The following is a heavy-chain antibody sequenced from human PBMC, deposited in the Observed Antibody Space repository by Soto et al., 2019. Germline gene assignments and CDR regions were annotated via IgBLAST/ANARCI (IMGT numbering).Heavy chain of an antibody. J-gene: IGHJ4*02. Sequence: QVQLQQWGAGLLKPSETLSLTCAVYGGSFSGYYWSWIRQPPGKGLEWIGEINHSGSTNYNPSLKSRVTISADTSKNQFSLKLSSVTAADTAVYYCARGWGRIFDYWGQGNLVTVSS. CDR3: ARGWGRIFDY. CDR1: GGSFSGYY. CDR2: INHSGST. D-gene: IGHD7-27*01. V-gene: IGHV4-34*01.